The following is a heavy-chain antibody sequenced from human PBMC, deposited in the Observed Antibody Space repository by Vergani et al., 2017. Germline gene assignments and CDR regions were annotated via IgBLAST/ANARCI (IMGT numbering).Heavy chain of an antibody. CDR2: IYYSWST. V-gene: IGHV4-59*01. CDR3: ARASPLPPGGSGYGMDV. J-gene: IGHJ6*02. D-gene: IGHD3-10*01. Sequence: QVQLQESGPGLVKPSETLSLTCTVSGGSISSYYWSWIRQPPGKGLEWIGYIYYSWSTNYNPSLKSRVTISVDTSKNQFSLKLSSVTAADTAVYYCARASPLPPGGSGYGMDVWGQGTTVTVSS. CDR1: GGSISSYY.